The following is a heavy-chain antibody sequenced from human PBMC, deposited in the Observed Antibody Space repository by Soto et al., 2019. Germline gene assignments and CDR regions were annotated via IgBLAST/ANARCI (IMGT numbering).Heavy chain of an antibody. CDR2: IYYSGNT. D-gene: IGHD3-16*01. Sequence: ETLSLTCTVSGGSISSSDYYWGWIRQPPGKGLEWIGSIYYSGNTYYHPSLKSRVTISVDTSKNQFSLELSSVTAADTAVYYFARRVDEYVWGKTSYYFDYWGQRTLVTVSS. CDR1: GGSISSSDYY. V-gene: IGHV4-39*01. CDR3: ARRVDEYVWGKTSYYFDY. J-gene: IGHJ4*02.